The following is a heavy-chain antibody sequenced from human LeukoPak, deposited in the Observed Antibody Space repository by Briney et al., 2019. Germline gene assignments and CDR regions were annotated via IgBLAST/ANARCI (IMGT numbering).Heavy chain of an antibody. CDR2: IWYDGSNK. CDR3: ARDSSHGYSSGWYGGGYFDY. CDR1: GFTFSSYG. Sequence: GRSLRLSCAASGFTFSSYGMHWVRQAPGKGLEWVAVIWYDGSNKYYADSVKGRFTISRDNSKNTLYLQMNSLRAEDTAVYYCARDSSHGYSSGWYGGGYFDYWGQGTLVTVSS. J-gene: IGHJ4*02. V-gene: IGHV3-33*01. D-gene: IGHD6-19*01.